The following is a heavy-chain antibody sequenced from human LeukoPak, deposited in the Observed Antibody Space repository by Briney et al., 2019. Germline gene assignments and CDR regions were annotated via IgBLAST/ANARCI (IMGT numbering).Heavy chain of an antibody. CDR3: ARLIGGYNFGVDY. J-gene: IGHJ4*02. V-gene: IGHV4-30-4*01. CDR1: GGSISSGDYY. Sequence: PSETLSLTCTVTGGSISSGDYYWSWIRQPPGKGLEWIGYIYYSGSTNYNPSLKSRVTISVDTSKNQFSLKLSSVTAADTAVYYCARLIGGYNFGVDYWGQGTLVTVSS. D-gene: IGHD5-24*01. CDR2: IYYSGST.